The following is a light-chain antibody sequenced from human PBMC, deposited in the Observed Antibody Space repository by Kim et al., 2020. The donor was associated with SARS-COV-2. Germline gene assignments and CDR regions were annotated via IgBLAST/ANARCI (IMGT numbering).Light chain of an antibody. Sequence: QSVLTQPPAVSGAPGQTVTISCTGSSSNIGAGYDVHWYQQIPGMAPKLLIYANINRPSGVPDRFSGSKSGTSASLAITGLQADDEADYYCHSYDTTLGKVFGGGTKLTVL. J-gene: IGLJ3*02. V-gene: IGLV1-40*01. CDR1: SSNIGAGYD. CDR2: ANI. CDR3: HSYDTTLGKV.